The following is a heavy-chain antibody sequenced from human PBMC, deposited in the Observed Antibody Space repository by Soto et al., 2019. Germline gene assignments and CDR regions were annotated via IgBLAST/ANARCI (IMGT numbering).Heavy chain of an antibody. CDR3: ASGFELGGLY. CDR2: ISTNSGNT. V-gene: IGHV1-18*01. D-gene: IGHD1-26*01. Sequence: ASVKVSCKPSGYTFTRNGISWVRQAPGQGLEWVGWISTNSGNTDYAQKLQGRVTMTEDTSTDTAYMELSSLRSEDTAVYYCASGFELGGLYWGQGTLVTVSS. CDR1: GYTFTRNG. J-gene: IGHJ4*02.